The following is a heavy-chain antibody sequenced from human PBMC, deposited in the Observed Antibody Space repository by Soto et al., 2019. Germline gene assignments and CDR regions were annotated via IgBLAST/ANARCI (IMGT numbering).Heavy chain of an antibody. CDR2: IYHSGST. CDR3: ARDPRDYYDSSGYYYYYGMDV. V-gene: IGHV4-4*02. Sequence: QVQLQESGPGLVKPSGTLSLTCAVSGGSISSSNWWSWVRQPPGKGLEWIGEIYHSGSTNYNPSLKSRVTISVDKCKNQFSLKLSSVTAADTAVYYCARDPRDYYDSSGYYYYYGMDVWGQGTTVTVSS. CDR1: GGSISSSNW. J-gene: IGHJ6*02. D-gene: IGHD3-22*01.